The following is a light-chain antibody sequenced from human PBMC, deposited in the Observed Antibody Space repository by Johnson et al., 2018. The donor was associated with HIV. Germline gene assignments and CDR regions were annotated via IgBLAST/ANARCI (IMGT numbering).Light chain of an antibody. J-gene: IGLJ1*01. CDR3: GTWDSSLSAYV. Sequence: QSVLTQPPSVSAAPGQKVTISCSGSSSNIGNNDVSWYQQLPGTAPKLLIYENTKRPSGIPDRFSGSKSGKSATLGITGLQTGDEADYYCGTWDSSLSAYVFGTGTKVTVL. CDR1: SSNIGNND. V-gene: IGLV1-51*02. CDR2: ENT.